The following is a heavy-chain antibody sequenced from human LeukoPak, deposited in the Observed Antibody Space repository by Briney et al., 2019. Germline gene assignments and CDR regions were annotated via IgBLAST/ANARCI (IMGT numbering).Heavy chain of an antibody. V-gene: IGHV3-48*01. CDR1: GFTFSSYS. J-gene: IGHJ4*02. CDR2: ISSSSSTI. CDR3: AKESQWLARPFDY. D-gene: IGHD6-19*01. Sequence: GGSLRLSCAASGFTFSSYSMNWVRQAPGKGLEWVSYISSSSSTIYYADSVKGRFTISRDNSKNTLYLQMNSLRAEDTAVYYCAKESQWLARPFDYWGQGTLVTVSS.